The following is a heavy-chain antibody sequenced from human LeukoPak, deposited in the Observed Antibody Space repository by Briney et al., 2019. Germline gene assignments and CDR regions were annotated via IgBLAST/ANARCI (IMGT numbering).Heavy chain of an antibody. Sequence: GGSLRLSYAASGFTFSSYSMDWVRQAPGKGLEWVSSISSSGNYIYYADSMKGRFTISRDNAKNSLFLQMNNLRAEDTAVYYCARDLYGDYSYDYWGQGTLVTVSS. CDR1: GFTFSSYS. CDR2: ISSSGNYI. D-gene: IGHD4-17*01. V-gene: IGHV3-21*01. CDR3: ARDLYGDYSYDY. J-gene: IGHJ4*02.